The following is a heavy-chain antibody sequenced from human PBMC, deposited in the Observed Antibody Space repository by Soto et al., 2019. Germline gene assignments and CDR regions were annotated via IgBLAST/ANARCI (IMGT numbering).Heavy chain of an antibody. J-gene: IGHJ3*02. D-gene: IGHD5-18*01. CDR1: GGSISSSSYY. Sequence: SETLSLTCTVSGGSISSSSYYWGWIRQPPGKGLEWIGSIYYSGSTYYNPSLKSRVTISVDTSKNQFSLKLSSVTAADTAVYYCARHAILPPQLWLLGAFDIWGQGTMVTVSS. CDR3: ARHAILPPQLWLLGAFDI. V-gene: IGHV4-39*01. CDR2: IYYSGST.